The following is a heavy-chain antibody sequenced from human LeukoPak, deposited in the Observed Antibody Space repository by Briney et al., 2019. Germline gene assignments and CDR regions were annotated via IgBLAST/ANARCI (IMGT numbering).Heavy chain of an antibody. CDR2: INPNSGGT. Sequence: ASVKVSCKASGYTFTGYYMHWVRQAPGQGLEWMGWINPNSGGTNYAQKFQGRVTMTRDTSISTAYMELSRLRSDDTAVYYCARGWELLPTYYYYYMDVWGKGTTVTVSS. V-gene: IGHV1-2*02. J-gene: IGHJ6*03. CDR3: ARGWELLPTYYYYYMDV. CDR1: GYTFTGYY. D-gene: IGHD1-26*01.